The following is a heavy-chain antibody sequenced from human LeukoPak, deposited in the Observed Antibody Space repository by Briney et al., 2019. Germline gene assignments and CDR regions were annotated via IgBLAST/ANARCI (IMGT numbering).Heavy chain of an antibody. Sequence: TLSLTCTVSGGSVSSGSYYWSWIRQPQGKGLEWIGYIYYSGSTYYNPSLKSRVTISVDTSKNQFSLKLSSVTAADTAVYYCARRRQQGSSYYFDYWGQGTLVTVSS. CDR1: GGSVSSGSYY. V-gene: IGHV4-31*03. D-gene: IGHD6-13*01. J-gene: IGHJ4*02. CDR3: ARRRQQGSSYYFDY. CDR2: IYYSGST.